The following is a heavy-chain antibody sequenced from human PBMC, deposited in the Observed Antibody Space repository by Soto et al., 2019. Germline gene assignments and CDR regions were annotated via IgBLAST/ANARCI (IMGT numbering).Heavy chain of an antibody. V-gene: IGHV1-18*01. CDR1: GYTFTSYY. CDR3: ARPSSGGAEAY. Sequence: ASVKVSCKASGYTFTSYYISWVRQAPGQGLEWMGWISAYNGNTNYAQKLQGRVTISADKSISTAYLQWSSLKASDTAMYFCARPSSGGAEAYWGQGTLVTVSS. CDR2: ISAYNGNT. J-gene: IGHJ4*02.